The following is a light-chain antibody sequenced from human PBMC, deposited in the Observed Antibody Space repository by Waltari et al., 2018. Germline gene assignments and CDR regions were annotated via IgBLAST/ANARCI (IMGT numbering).Light chain of an antibody. CDR3: QAWDNNFVI. Sequence: SDLTQPPPASVSPGQTARIACPGERLGTRYVSWYQQQPGQSPPLVIYQDKKRPSGIPERFTGSNSGNTATLTINGTQTLDEAEYFCQAWDNNFVIFGGGTKLTVL. CDR1: RLGTRY. V-gene: IGLV3-1*01. CDR2: QDK. J-gene: IGLJ2*01.